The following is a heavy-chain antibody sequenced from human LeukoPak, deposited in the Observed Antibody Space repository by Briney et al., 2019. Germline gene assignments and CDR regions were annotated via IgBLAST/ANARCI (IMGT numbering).Heavy chain of an antibody. D-gene: IGHD2-15*01. J-gene: IGHJ4*02. CDR1: GGSISSGGYY. Sequence: PSQTLSLTCTVSGGSISSGGYYWSWIRQHPGKGLEWIGYIYYSGSTYYNPSLKSRVTISVDTSKNQFSLKVSSVTAADTAVYYCAREGSGHYFDYWGQGTLVTVSS. CDR2: IYYSGST. V-gene: IGHV4-31*03. CDR3: AREGSGHYFDY.